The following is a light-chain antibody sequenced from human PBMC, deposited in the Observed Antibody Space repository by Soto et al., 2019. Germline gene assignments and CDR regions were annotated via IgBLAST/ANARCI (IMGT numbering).Light chain of an antibody. CDR1: QSVSSD. J-gene: IGKJ1*01. CDR2: GAS. V-gene: IGKV3-15*01. CDR3: QQRSNWE. Sequence: EIVMTQSPATLSVSPGERATLSCRASQSVSSDLAWYHQKPGQAPRLLIYGASTRATGIPARFSGSGSGTEFTLTINSLQSEDFAVYYCQQRSNWEFGQGTKVEIK.